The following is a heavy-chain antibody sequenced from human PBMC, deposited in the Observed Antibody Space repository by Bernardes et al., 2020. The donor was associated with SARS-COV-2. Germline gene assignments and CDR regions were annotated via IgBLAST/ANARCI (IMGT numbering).Heavy chain of an antibody. CDR3: ATCSAGNCYGMDV. CDR1: GSSFTTSS. Sequence: RRSLSPSCVPAGSSFTTSSTNWVRQLPGSGFEWDSYIRSIGSTINHADSVKGRLTVSRDNAKNSLYVQMNSLRGEDTAVYYCATCSAGNCYGMDVWGQGPTVTVSS. J-gene: IGHJ6*02. D-gene: IGHD2-15*01. V-gene: IGHV3-48*01. CDR2: IRSIGSTI.